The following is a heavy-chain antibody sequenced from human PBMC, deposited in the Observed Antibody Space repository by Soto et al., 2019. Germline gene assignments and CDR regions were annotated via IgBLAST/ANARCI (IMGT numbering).Heavy chain of an antibody. CDR3: AADRGTSGEQWLVRSYFDY. Sequence: GASVKVSCKSSGYPFNTYYLHWVRQAPGQGLEWIGRIHAGSGGSTYAQKFQDRVTITRDMSTSTAYMELSSLRSEDTAVYYCAADRGTSGEQWLVRSYFDYWGQGTLVTVSS. J-gene: IGHJ4*02. CDR1: GYPFNTYY. V-gene: IGHV1-46*02. D-gene: IGHD6-19*01. CDR2: IHAGSGGS.